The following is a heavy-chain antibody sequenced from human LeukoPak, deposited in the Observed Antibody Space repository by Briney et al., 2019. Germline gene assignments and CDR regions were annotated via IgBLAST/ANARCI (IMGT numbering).Heavy chain of an antibody. CDR3: AKDLGNDYYNFGMDV. Sequence: GGSLRLSCAASGFIFDDFGMHWVRQAPGKGLEWVSVISADGGRTRYADSMKGRFTSSRDNSKNSLYLQMNSLRTDDTALYYCAKDLGNDYYNFGMDVWGQGTTATVSS. V-gene: IGHV3-43*02. CDR1: GFIFDDFG. D-gene: IGHD4-23*01. CDR2: ISADGGRT. J-gene: IGHJ6*02.